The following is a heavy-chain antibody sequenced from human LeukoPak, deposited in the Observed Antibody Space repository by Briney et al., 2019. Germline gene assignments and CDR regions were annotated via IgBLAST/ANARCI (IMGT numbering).Heavy chain of an antibody. J-gene: IGHJ5*02. Sequence: GGSLRLSCAASGFTFSGYWMNWVRQAPGKGLEWVANIKIHGSEKSYVDSVKGRFTISRGNAKNSLYLQMNSLRAEDTAVYYCARGGYYGSGNDFRFDPWGQGTLVTVSS. CDR3: ARGGYYGSGNDFRFDP. CDR2: IKIHGSEK. CDR1: GFTFSGYW. D-gene: IGHD3-10*01. V-gene: IGHV3-7*03.